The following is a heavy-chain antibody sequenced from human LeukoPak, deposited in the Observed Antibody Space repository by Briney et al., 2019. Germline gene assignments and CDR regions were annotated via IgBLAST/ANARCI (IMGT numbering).Heavy chain of an antibody. J-gene: IGHJ4*02. CDR3: ARLGGDPYYFDY. V-gene: IGHV1-2*02. CDR2: INPNSDGT. Sequence: ASVKVSCKASGYTFTGYYMHWVRQAPGQGLEWMGWINPNSDGTNYAQKFQGRVTMTRDTSISTAYMELSRLRSDDTAVYYCARLGGDPYYFDYWGQGTLVTVSS. CDR1: GYTFTGYY.